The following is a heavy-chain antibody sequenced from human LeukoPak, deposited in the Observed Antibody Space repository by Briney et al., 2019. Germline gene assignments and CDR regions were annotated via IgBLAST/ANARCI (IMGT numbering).Heavy chain of an antibody. D-gene: IGHD3-22*01. CDR1: GGSTSSGSYY. Sequence: SETLSLTCTVSGGSTSSGSYYWSWIRQPAGKGLEWIGRIYTSGSTNYNPSLKSRVTISVDTPKNQFSLKLSSVTAADTAVYYCARDNYYYDSSGSEGFDPWGQGTLVTVSS. J-gene: IGHJ5*02. V-gene: IGHV4-61*02. CDR3: ARDNYYYDSSGSEGFDP. CDR2: IYTSGST.